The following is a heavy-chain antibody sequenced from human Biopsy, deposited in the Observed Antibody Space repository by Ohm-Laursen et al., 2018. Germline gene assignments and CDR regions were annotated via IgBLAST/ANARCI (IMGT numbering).Heavy chain of an antibody. CDR3: ARHSFGSGRDF. CDR2: IYHTGIT. J-gene: IGHJ4*02. V-gene: IGHV4-39*01. CDR1: DGSISNIINY. Sequence: SETLSLTCTVTDGSISNIINYWGWIRQPLGKGLEWLGSIYHTGITDYNPPLKSRVTISVDTSNNHFSLNLSSLTAADTAVYYCARHSFGSGRDFWGQGTLVTVSS. D-gene: IGHD3-10*01.